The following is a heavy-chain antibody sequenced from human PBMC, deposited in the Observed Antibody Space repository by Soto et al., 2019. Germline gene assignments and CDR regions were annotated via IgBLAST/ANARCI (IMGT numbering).Heavy chain of an antibody. CDR3: ARHRHYSPSLAYYYYYMDV. Sequence: PSETLSLTCTVSGGSISSSSYYWGWIRQPPGKGLEWIGSIYYSGSTYYNPSLKSRVTISVDTSKNQFSLKLSSVTAADTAVYYCARHRHYSPSLAYYYYYMDVWGKGTTVTVS. J-gene: IGHJ6*03. CDR2: IYYSGST. CDR1: GGSISSSSYY. V-gene: IGHV4-39*01. D-gene: IGHD4-4*01.